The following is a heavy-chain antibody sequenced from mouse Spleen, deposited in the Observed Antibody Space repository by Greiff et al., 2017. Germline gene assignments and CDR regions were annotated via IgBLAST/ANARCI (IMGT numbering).Heavy chain of an antibody. Sequence: VQLQQSGPELVKPGASVKISCKASGYSFTGYYMNWVKQSPEKSLEWIGEINPSTGGTTYNQKFKAKATLTVDKSSSTAYMQLKSLTSEDSAVYYCARGNPYYFDYWGQGTTLTVSS. CDR3: ARGNPYYFDY. J-gene: IGHJ2*01. V-gene: IGHV1-42*01. CDR2: INPSTGGT. CDR1: GYSFTGYY.